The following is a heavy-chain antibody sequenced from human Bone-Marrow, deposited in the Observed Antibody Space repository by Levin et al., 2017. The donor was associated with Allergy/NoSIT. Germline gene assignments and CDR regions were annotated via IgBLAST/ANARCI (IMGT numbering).Heavy chain of an antibody. J-gene: IGHJ5*02. CDR1: GGSISSYY. D-gene: IGHD3-16*01. V-gene: IGHV4-59*01. CDR3: ARASRGTSWGNWFDP. Sequence: SQTLSLTCTVSGGSISSYYWSWIRQPPGKGLEWIGYIYYSGSTNYNPSLKSRVTISVDTSKNQFSLKLSSVTAADTAVYYCARASRGTSWGNWFDPWGQGTLVTVSS. CDR2: IYYSGST.